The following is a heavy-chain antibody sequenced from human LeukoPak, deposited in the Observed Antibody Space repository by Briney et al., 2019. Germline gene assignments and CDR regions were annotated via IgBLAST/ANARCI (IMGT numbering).Heavy chain of an antibody. CDR1: GYTFTSYG. D-gene: IGHD6-19*01. Sequence: ASVKVSCKASGYTFTSYGISWVRQAPGQGLEWMGWMNPNSGNTGYAQKFQGRVTMTRNTSISTAYMELSSLRSEDTAVYYCARVSAVAGMVDFDYWGQGTLVTVSS. J-gene: IGHJ4*02. CDR2: MNPNSGNT. CDR3: ARVSAVAGMVDFDY. V-gene: IGHV1-8*02.